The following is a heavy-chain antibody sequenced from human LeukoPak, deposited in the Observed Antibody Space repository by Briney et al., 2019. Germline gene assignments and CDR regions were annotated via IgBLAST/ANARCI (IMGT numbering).Heavy chain of an antibody. D-gene: IGHD3-9*01. CDR1: GFTFSDYY. Sequence: PGGSLRLSCAASGFTFSDYYMNWIRQAPGKGLEWVSYISSSGSTIYYADSVKGRFTISRDNAKNSLYLQMNSLRAEDWAVYYCERERNYDILTGYYSDHSGQRTQVTVSS. CDR3: ERERNYDILTGYYSDH. V-gene: IGHV3-11*04. J-gene: IGHJ4*02. CDR2: ISSSGSTI.